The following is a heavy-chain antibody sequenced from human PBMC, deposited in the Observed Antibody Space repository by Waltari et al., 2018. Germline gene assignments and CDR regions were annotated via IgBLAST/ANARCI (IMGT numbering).Heavy chain of an antibody. J-gene: IGHJ5*01. CDR3: ARGVFDS. Sequence: DVQLVESGVGRVQPGGSLRLSCGPSGFEFSIYGMNWVRQSPGKGLEWVALVSGTTSYRYYADSVKGRFTVSRDNAKTTVYLQMDNLRVEDTAVYYCARGVFDSWGQGTLVTVSS. V-gene: IGHV3-21*01. CDR1: GFEFSIYG. CDR2: VSGTTSYR.